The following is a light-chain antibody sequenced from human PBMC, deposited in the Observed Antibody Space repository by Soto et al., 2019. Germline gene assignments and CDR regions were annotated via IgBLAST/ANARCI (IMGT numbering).Light chain of an antibody. CDR2: DVS. J-gene: IGLJ3*02. V-gene: IGLV2-8*01. CDR3: TSYVGSNIRV. CDR1: SSDVGAYKY. Sequence: QSALTQPPSASGSPGQSVTISCTGTSSDVGAYKYVSWYQQYPGKAPKLMIYDVSKRPSGVPDRFSGSKSGNTASLTVSGLQAEDEADYYCTSYVGSNIRVFGGGTKVTVL.